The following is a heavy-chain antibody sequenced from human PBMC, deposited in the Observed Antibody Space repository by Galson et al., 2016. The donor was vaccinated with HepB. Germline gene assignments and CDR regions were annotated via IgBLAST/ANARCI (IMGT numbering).Heavy chain of an antibody. J-gene: IGHJ3*02. CDR2: IKQDGIEK. V-gene: IGHV3-7*01. CDR1: GFTFSSYW. Sequence: SLRLSCAASGFTFSSYWMTWVRQAPGKGLEWVANIKQDGIEKYHVGSVKGRFTISRDNAKNSLYLQMNSLRAEDTAVYYCARDSGFCSGGSCYGDAFDIWGQGTMVTVSS. D-gene: IGHD2-15*01. CDR3: ARDSGFCSGGSCYGDAFDI.